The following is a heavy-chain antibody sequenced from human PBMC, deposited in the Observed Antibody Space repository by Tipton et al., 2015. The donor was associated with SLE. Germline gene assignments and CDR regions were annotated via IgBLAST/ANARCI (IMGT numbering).Heavy chain of an antibody. CDR1: GGSISRSNYY. J-gene: IGHJ6*02. CDR2: IYYSGST. Sequence: TLSLTCTVSGGSISRSNYYWGWIRQPPGKGLDWIGSIYYSGSTYYNLSLKSRVTMSVDTSKTQFSLKLGSLTAADLAGYYCARVVTVGAAHYYDIGVWGQGPRVNVS. V-gene: IGHV4-39*07. CDR3: ARVVTVGAAHYYDIGV. D-gene: IGHD2-21*02.